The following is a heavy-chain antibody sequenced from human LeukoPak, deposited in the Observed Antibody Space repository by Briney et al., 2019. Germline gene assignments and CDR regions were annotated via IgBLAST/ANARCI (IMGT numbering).Heavy chain of an antibody. CDR2: IKSKTDGGTT. V-gene: IGHV3-15*07. Sequence: GGSLRLSCAASGFTFSNAWMNWVRQAPGKGLEWVGRIKSKTDGGTTDYAAPVKGRFTISRDDSKNTLYLQMNSLKTEDTAVYYCARAMRTGSSLTFDYWGQGTLVTVSS. CDR1: GFTFSNAW. D-gene: IGHD3-16*01. CDR3: ARAMRTGSSLTFDY. J-gene: IGHJ4*02.